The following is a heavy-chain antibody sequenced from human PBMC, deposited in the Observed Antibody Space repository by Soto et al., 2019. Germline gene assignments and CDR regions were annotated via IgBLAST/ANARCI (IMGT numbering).Heavy chain of an antibody. CDR3: ARDPYGNGYGAFDI. V-gene: IGHV3-7*03. CDR2: IKHDGSDI. D-gene: IGHD3-22*01. CDR1: GFTCIDDW. Sequence: GGSLRLSSTASGFTCIDDWMSWVGLFPGKGLEWVANIKHDGSDIRSVDYVKGRFTMSRDNAENSLYLQMSSLGAEDTAMYYCARDPYGNGYGAFDIWGQVTMVTVSS. J-gene: IGHJ3*02.